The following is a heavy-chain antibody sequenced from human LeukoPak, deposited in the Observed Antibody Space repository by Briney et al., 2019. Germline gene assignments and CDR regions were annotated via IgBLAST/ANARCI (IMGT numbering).Heavy chain of an antibody. CDR1: GFTFSSYS. D-gene: IGHD4-11*01. CDR2: ISSSSYI. V-gene: IGHV3-21*01. CDR3: ARVGRGYSNDY. Sequence: GGSLRLSFAASGFTFSSYSMNWVRQAPGKGLEWVSSISSSSYIYYADSVKGRFTISRDNAKNSLYLQMNSLRAEDTAVYYCARVGRGYSNDYWGQGTLVTVSS. J-gene: IGHJ4*02.